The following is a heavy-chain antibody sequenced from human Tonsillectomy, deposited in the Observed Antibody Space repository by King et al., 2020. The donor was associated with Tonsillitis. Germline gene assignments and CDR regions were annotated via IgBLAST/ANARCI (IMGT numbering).Heavy chain of an antibody. V-gene: IGHV4-61*02. CDR1: GGSSSSGSYY. J-gene: IGHJ6*03. CDR2: ISDSGTT. D-gene: IGHD6-13*01. CDR3: AREIRIAAAGTYYYYYYLDV. Sequence: VQLQESGPGLVKPSQTLSLTCTVSGGSSSSGSYYWSWIRQPAGKGLEWIGRISDSGTTNYNPSLKSPVTISEDTSKNQFSLKLSSVTAADTAVYYCAREIRIAAAGTYYYYYYLDVWGRGTTVTVSS.